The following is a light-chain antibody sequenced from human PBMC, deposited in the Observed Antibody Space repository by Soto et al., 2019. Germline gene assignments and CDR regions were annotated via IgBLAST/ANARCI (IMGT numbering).Light chain of an antibody. CDR2: GAS. CDR3: QQYGSSPLWT. J-gene: IGKJ1*01. V-gene: IGKV3-20*01. CDR1: QSVRSSF. Sequence: ETVLTQSPGTLSLSPGERATLSCRASQSVRSSFLAWYQQKPGQAPRLLIYGASSRATGIPDRFSGSGSGTDFTLTISRLEPEDFAVYYCQQYGSSPLWTFGQGTKVEIK.